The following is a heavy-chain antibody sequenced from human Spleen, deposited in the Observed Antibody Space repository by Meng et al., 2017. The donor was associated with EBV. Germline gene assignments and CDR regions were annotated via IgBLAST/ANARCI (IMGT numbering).Heavy chain of an antibody. CDR2: TNEDGRTT. CDR3: SRDLAGSDDD. Sequence: EVQVVESGGALVQPGGALRLSCVASGFSFSRYWMHWVRQAPGKGLVWVSRTNEDGRTTDYADSVKGRFTISRDNTKNILYLQMDSLRAEDTALYFCSRDLAGSDDDWGQGTLVTVSS. J-gene: IGHJ4*02. D-gene: IGHD6-25*01. V-gene: IGHV3-74*01. CDR1: GFSFSRYW.